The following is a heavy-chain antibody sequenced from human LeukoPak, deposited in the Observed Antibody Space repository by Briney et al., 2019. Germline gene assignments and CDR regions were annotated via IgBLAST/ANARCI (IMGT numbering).Heavy chain of an antibody. CDR3: ARDLQFDY. J-gene: IGHJ4*02. CDR2: ISGGAGST. Sequence: GGSLRLSCAASAITFSTYAMSWVRQAPGKGLECVSVISGGAGSTYYADSVKGRFTISRDNAKNLLYLQMNSLRAEDTAVYYCARDLQFDYWGQGTLVTVSS. CDR1: AITFSTYA. V-gene: IGHV3-23*01.